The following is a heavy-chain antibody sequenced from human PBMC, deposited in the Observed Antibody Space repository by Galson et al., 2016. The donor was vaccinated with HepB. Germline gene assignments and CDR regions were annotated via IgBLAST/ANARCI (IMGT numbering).Heavy chain of an antibody. D-gene: IGHD3-3*01. CDR2: IHSNENT. J-gene: IGHJ4*02. CDR3: ARAGFSYYASVTSHLGVVNFDY. Sequence: TLSLTCSVSGGSITTGAHYWSWIRQHPGKGLEWIGYIHSNENTYYNPSLNDRVTISLDTSQNQFSLEVTSVTAAASAMYYCARAGFSYYASVTSHLGVVNFDYWGQGTLVAVSS. V-gene: IGHV4-31*03. CDR1: GGSITTGAHY.